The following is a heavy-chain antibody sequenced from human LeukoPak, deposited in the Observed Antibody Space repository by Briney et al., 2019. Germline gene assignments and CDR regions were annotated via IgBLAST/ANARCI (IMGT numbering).Heavy chain of an antibody. Sequence: GGSLRLSCVASGFTFSSYNINWVRQAPGKGLEWVSSISWNSGSIAYADSVKGRFTISRDNAKNSLYLQMNSLRAEDTAFYYCAKATYSTSPGYYFDYWGQGTLVTVSS. CDR1: GFTFSSYN. CDR3: AKATYSTSPGYYFDY. V-gene: IGHV3-9*01. CDR2: ISWNSGSI. D-gene: IGHD6-6*01. J-gene: IGHJ4*02.